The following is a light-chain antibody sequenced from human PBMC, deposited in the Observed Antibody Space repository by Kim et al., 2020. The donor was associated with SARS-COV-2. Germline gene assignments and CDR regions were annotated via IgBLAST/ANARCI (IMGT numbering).Light chain of an antibody. Sequence: VFPGEGATLSCRASQSVGTNLVWYQQKRGQPPRLLIFGASARETGVPARFSGRGSGTEFTLTISSLQSEDFAVYFCQQYDNWPFTFGGGTKVDIK. CDR2: GAS. J-gene: IGKJ4*01. CDR1: QSVGTN. CDR3: QQYDNWPFT. V-gene: IGKV3-15*01.